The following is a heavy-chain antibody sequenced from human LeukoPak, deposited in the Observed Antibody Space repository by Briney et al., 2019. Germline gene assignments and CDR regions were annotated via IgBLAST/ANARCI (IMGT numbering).Heavy chain of an antibody. CDR1: GFTFSSYA. CDR2: ISGSGGST. V-gene: IGHV3-23*01. D-gene: IGHD6-13*01. CDR3: AKEPYSGSPYYLDY. Sequence: GGSLRLSCAASGFTFSSYAMSWVRQAPGKGLEWVSGISGSGGSTYYADSVKGRFTISRDNSKNTLYLQKNSLRAEDTAVYYCAKEPYSGSPYYLDYWGQGTLVTVSS. J-gene: IGHJ4*02.